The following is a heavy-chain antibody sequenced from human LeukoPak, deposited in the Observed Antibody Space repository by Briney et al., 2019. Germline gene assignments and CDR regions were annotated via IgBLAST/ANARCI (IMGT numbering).Heavy chain of an antibody. D-gene: IGHD3-22*01. J-gene: IGHJ6*03. V-gene: IGHV3-30*04. CDR2: ISFDGSNK. CDR1: GFTFSTYA. CDR3: ARVMIVVVITLDVVMDV. Sequence: GGSLRLSCAASGFTFSTYAMHWVRQAPGKGLEWVALISFDGSNKYYADSVKGRFTISRDNAKNSLYLQMNSLRAEDTAVYYCARVMIVVVITLDVVMDVWGKGTTVTISS.